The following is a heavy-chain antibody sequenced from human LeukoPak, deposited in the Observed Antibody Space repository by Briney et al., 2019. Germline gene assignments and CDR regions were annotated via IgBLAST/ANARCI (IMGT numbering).Heavy chain of an antibody. CDR3: AKPASSVVPAAINNWFDP. J-gene: IGHJ5*02. CDR2: ISGSGGST. CDR1: GFTFGSYA. D-gene: IGHD2-2*01. V-gene: IGHV3-23*01. Sequence: GGSLRLSCAASGFTFGSYAMSWVRQAPGKGLEWVSAISGSGGSTYYADSVKGRFTISRDNSKNTLYLQMNSLRAEDTAVYYCAKPASSVVPAAINNWFDPWGQGTLVTVSS.